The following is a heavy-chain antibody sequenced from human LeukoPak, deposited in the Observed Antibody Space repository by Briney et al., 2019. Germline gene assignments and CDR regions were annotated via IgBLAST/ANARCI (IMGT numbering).Heavy chain of an antibody. D-gene: IGHD5/OR15-5a*01. CDR3: AKPHIRLSTVCFFDS. CDR1: GFTFSSYV. V-gene: IGHV3-23*01. CDR2: IGVGRDDT. Sequence: GESLRLSCTASGFTFSSYVMSWVRQAPGKGLEWVSGIGVGRDDTSYADSVKGRFTISRANSDNTLYLQMHSLRAEDTAIYYCAKPHIRLSTVCFFDSWGKGARVTVSS. J-gene: IGHJ4*02.